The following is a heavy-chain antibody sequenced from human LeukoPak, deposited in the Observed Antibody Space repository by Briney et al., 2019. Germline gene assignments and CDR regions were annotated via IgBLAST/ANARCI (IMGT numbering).Heavy chain of an antibody. CDR1: GYTFTGYY. D-gene: IGHD6-6*01. J-gene: IGHJ4*02. CDR2: INPNSGGT. CDR3: ARGQNIAARHFDY. Sequence: ASVKVSCKASGYTFTGYYMHWVRQAPGQGLEWMGWINPNSGGTNYAQKFQGRVTMTRDTSISTAYMEQSRLRSDDTAVYYCARGQNIAARHFDYWGQGTLVTVSS. V-gene: IGHV1-2*02.